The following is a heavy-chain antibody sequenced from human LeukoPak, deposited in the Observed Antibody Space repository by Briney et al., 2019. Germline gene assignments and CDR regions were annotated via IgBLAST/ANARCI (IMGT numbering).Heavy chain of an antibody. CDR1: GFTVSSNY. D-gene: IGHD3-22*01. Sequence: GGSLRLSCAASGFTVSSNYMSWVRQAPGKGPEWVSVIYSGGATSYADSVKGRFTISRDISKNTLDLQMNSLRGEDSAVYYCAGGSSETSGYYKPLSSWGQGTLVTVSS. J-gene: IGHJ5*02. CDR3: AGGSSETSGYYKPLSS. CDR2: IYSGGAT. V-gene: IGHV3-66*01.